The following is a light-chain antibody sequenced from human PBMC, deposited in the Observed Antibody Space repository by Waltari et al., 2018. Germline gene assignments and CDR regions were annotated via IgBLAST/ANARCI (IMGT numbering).Light chain of an antibody. V-gene: IGKV3-15*01. CDR3: QQYSNWPKT. Sequence: EIVMTQSPATLSVSPGDRATLSCRASQSVSSNLAWYQQKPGQAPRLLIYGASTRATGIPARFSGSGSATEFTLTINTLQSEDFAVYYCQQYSNWPKTFGQGTKVEIK. J-gene: IGKJ1*01. CDR2: GAS. CDR1: QSVSSN.